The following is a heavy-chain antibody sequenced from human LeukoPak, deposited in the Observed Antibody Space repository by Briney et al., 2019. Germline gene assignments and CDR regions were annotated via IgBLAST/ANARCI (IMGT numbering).Heavy chain of an antibody. CDR1: GGTFSSYA. Sequence: ASVKVSCKASGGTFSSYAISWVRQAPGQGLKWMGGIIPIFGTANYAQKFQGRVTITADESTSTAYMELSSLRSEDTAVYYCARSEVLLWFGELGGYWGQGTLVTVSS. D-gene: IGHD3-10*01. CDR2: IIPIFGTA. V-gene: IGHV1-69*13. CDR3: ARSEVLLWFGELGGY. J-gene: IGHJ4*02.